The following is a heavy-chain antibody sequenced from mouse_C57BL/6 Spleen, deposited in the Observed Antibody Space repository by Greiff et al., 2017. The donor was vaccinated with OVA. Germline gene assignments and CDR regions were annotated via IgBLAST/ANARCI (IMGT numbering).Heavy chain of an antibody. CDR1: GYTFTSYW. V-gene: IGHV1-52*01. J-gene: IGHJ4*01. CDR3: ASTHNCVIGHCAMDD. CDR2: IHPSVSTT. D-gene: IGHD1-3*01. Sequence: QVQLQPPGAELVRPGSSVKLSCKASGYTFTSYWMHWVKPRPVQGLEWIGNIHPSVSTTHYNQQFKDTATLPVDKSSSTAYMQLSSLTSEDSAVYYCASTHNCVIGHCAMDDWGTGTSVTVSS.